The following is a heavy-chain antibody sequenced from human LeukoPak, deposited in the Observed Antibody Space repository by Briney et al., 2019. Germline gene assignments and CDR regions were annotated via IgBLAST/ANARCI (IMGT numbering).Heavy chain of an antibody. CDR2: IYSSGNT. Sequence: SETLSLTCTVSGGSISSYYWSWIRQPPGKGLEWIGYIYSSGNTNYNPSLKSRVTISVDTSKNQFSLMLTSVTAADTAVYYCARGVVITGLDYWGQGTLVTVSS. D-gene: IGHD3-3*01. CDR1: GGSISSYY. J-gene: IGHJ4*02. V-gene: IGHV4-59*01. CDR3: ARGVVITGLDY.